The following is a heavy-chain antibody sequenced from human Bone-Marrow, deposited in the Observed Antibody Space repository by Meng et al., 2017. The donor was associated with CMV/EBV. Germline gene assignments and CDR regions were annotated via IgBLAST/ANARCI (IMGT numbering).Heavy chain of an antibody. CDR3: ARRYCSSTSCYEDYYYYYYGRDV. CDR2: IKQDGSEK. Sequence: GGSLRLSCAASGFTFSSYWMSWVRQAPGKGLEWVANIKQDGSEKYYVDSVKGRFTISRDNAKNSLYLQMNSLRAEDTAVYYCARRYCSSTSCYEDYYYYYYGRDVWGQGTTVTVAS. V-gene: IGHV3-7*01. D-gene: IGHD2-2*01. J-gene: IGHJ6*02. CDR1: GFTFSSYW.